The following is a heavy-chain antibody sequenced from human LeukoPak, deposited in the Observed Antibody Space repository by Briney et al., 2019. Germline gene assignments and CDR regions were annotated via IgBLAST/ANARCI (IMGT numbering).Heavy chain of an antibody. V-gene: IGHV1-46*01. J-gene: IGHJ3*02. Sequence: ASVKVSCKASGYTFTSYYMHWVRQAPGQGLEWMGIINPSGGSTSYAQKFQGRVTMTRDMSTSTVYMELSSLRSEDTAVYYCARGRHYYDSSDYYYEGDAFDIWGQGTMVTVSS. CDR2: INPSGGST. CDR3: ARGRHYYDSSDYYYEGDAFDI. D-gene: IGHD3-22*01. CDR1: GYTFTSYY.